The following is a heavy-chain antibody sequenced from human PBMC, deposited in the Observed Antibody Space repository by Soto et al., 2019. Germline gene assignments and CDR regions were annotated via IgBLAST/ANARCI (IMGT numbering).Heavy chain of an antibody. D-gene: IGHD6-19*01. CDR3: VRVLKSIGWDNDVFDI. Sequence: GGSLRLSCAASGFTFSSDWMHWVRQAPGKGLVWVSRIDTYGSATKYADSVEGRFSISKDNAENTLYLQMNNLRADDTAVYYCVRVLKSIGWDNDVFDIWGQGTMVTVSS. CDR1: GFTFSSDW. V-gene: IGHV3-74*01. J-gene: IGHJ3*02. CDR2: IDTYGSAT.